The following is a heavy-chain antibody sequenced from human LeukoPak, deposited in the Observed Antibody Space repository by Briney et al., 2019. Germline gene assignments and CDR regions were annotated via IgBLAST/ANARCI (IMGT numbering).Heavy chain of an antibody. D-gene: IGHD5-18*01. CDR2: ISGNGGDT. J-gene: IGHJ4*02. V-gene: IGHV3-23*01. Sequence: GGSLRLSCAASGFTFSSYAMSWVRQAPGKGLEWVSTISGNGGDTYYADSVKGRFIISRDNSKNTLYLQMNSLRAEDTAVYYCTDKYSYDYWGQGTLVTVSS. CDR3: TDKYSYDY. CDR1: GFTFSSYA.